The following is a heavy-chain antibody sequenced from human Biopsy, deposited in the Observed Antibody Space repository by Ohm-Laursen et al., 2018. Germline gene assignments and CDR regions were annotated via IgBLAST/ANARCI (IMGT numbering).Heavy chain of an antibody. CDR3: AKIHCSGGSCYPNAFDM. J-gene: IGHJ3*02. V-gene: IGHV3-9*01. D-gene: IGHD2-15*01. Sequence: SLRLSCAASGFIFGDYAMHWVRQAPGKGLEWVSGINWNSDNLGYVGSVKGRFTISRDNAKNSLDLQMNSLRAEDTALYYCAKIHCSGGSCYPNAFDMWGHGTRVTVS. CDR1: GFIFGDYA. CDR2: INWNSDNL.